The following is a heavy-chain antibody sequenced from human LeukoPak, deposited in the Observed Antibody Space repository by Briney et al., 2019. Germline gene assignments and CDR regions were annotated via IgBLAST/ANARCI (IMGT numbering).Heavy chain of an antibody. J-gene: IGHJ3*02. CDR2: ISGSGGST. Sequence: PGASLRLSCAASGFTFSSYAVGWVRQAPGKGLEWVSAISGSGGSTYYADSVKGRFTISRDNSKNTLYLQMNSLRAEDTAVYYCAKVLSSGWDAFDIWGQGTMVTVSS. V-gene: IGHV3-23*01. CDR1: GFTFSSYA. CDR3: AKVLSSGWDAFDI. D-gene: IGHD6-19*01.